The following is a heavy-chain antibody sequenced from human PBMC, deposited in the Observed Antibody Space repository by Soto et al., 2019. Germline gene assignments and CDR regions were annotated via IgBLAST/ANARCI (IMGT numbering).Heavy chain of an antibody. Sequence: SETLSLTCAVSGGSISSGGYSWSWIRQPPGKGLEWIGYIYHSGSTYYNPSLKSRVTISVDTSKNQFSLKLSSVTAADTAVYYCARGAYIVVVPAANPPYYFDYWGQGTLVTVSS. CDR1: GGSISSGGYS. J-gene: IGHJ4*02. D-gene: IGHD2-2*01. CDR3: ARGAYIVVVPAANPPYYFDY. V-gene: IGHV4-30-2*05. CDR2: IYHSGST.